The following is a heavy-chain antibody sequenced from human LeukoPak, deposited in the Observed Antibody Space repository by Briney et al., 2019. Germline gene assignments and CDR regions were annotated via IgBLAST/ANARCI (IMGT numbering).Heavy chain of an antibody. CDR3: ARDGWNSNYPGYNWFDP. V-gene: IGHV4-30-4*01. Sequence: SETLSLTCTVSGASIRSEGYYWSWIRQSPGKGLEWLGYINYSGSTYYNPSLKSRVSISVDTSKNRFSLNLNSVTAADTAVYFCARDGWNSNYPGYNWFDPWGQGTLVTVSS. J-gene: IGHJ5*02. D-gene: IGHD4-11*01. CDR2: INYSGST. CDR1: GASIRSEGYY.